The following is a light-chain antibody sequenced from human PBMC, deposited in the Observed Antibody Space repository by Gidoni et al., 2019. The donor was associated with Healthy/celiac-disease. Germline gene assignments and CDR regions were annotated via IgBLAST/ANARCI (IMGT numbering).Light chain of an antibody. CDR3: QQYNSYS. J-gene: IGKJ1*01. Sequence: DIQMTQSPSTLSASVGDRVTITCRASQSISSWLAWYQQKPGKAPKLLIYDASRLESGVPSRFSGSGSGTEFTLTISSLQPDDVATYYCQQYNSYSFGQGTKVEIK. CDR2: DAS. CDR1: QSISSW. V-gene: IGKV1-5*01.